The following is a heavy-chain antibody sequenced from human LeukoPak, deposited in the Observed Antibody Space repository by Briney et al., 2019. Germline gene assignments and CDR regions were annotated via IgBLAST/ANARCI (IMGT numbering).Heavy chain of an antibody. CDR3: ARDHLYAFDI. Sequence: GGSLRLSCAASGFTFSRYSMNWVRRAPGKGLEWLSYITNNGDTIYYADSVRVRFTISRDNAENSLYLQINSLRDEDTAVYYCARDHLYAFDIWGQGTMVTVSS. J-gene: IGHJ3*02. CDR2: ITNNGDTI. V-gene: IGHV3-48*02. CDR1: GFTFSRYS.